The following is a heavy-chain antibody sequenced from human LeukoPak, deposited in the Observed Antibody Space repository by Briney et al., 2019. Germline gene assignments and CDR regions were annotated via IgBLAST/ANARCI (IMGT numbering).Heavy chain of an antibody. J-gene: IGHJ4*02. CDR2: ITGSGDYT. V-gene: IGHV3-23*01. D-gene: IGHD2-21*01. CDR1: GFTFSNSW. CDR3: ARGVMAARLYYFDY. Sequence: GGSLRLSCAASGFTFSNSWMTWVRQAPGKGLEWVSGITGSGDYTCYIDSVQGRFTISRDNSKNMLFLQMNSLRAEDTAVYYCARGVMAARLYYFDYWGRGILVTVSS.